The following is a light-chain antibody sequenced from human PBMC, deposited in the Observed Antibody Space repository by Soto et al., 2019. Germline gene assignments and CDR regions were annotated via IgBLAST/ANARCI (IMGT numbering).Light chain of an antibody. V-gene: IGLV1-40*01. CDR2: GNS. Sequence: VLTQPPSVSGAPGQRVTISCTGSSSNIGAGYDVHWYQQLPRTAPKLLIYGNSNRPSGVPDRFSGSKSGTSASLAITGLQAEDEADYYCQSYDSSLSGYVVFGGGTKLTVL. J-gene: IGLJ2*01. CDR3: QSYDSSLSGYVV. CDR1: SSNIGAGYD.